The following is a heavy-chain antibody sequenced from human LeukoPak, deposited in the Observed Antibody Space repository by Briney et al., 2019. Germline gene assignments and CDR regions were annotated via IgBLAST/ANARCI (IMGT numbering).Heavy chain of an antibody. CDR3: ASASSGYGPHFDY. CDR2: INSDGSST. D-gene: IGHD3-22*01. Sequence: GGSLRLSCAASGFTFSSYWMHWVRQAPGKGLVWVSRINSDGSSTSYADSVKGRFTISRDNSKNTLYLQMNSLRAEDTAVYYCASASSGYGPHFDYWGQGTLVTVSS. V-gene: IGHV3-74*01. CDR1: GFTFSSYW. J-gene: IGHJ4*02.